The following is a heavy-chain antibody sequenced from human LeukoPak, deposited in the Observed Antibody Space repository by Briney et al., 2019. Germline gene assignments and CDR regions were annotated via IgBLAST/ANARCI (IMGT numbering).Heavy chain of an antibody. Sequence: PSETLSLTCTVSGYSISSGYYWGWIRQPPGKGLEWIGSIYHSGSTYYNPSLKSRVTISVDKSKNQFSLKLSSVTAADTAVYYCARMTTGGEGDDAFDIWGQGTMVTVSS. CDR3: ARMTTGGEGDDAFDI. V-gene: IGHV4-38-2*02. J-gene: IGHJ3*02. CDR2: IYHSGST. D-gene: IGHD4-17*01. CDR1: GYSISSGYY.